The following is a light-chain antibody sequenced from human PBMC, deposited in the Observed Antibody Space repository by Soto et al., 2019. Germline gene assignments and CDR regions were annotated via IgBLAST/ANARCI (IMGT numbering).Light chain of an antibody. CDR3: QQYYSTPIT. V-gene: IGKV4-1*01. CDR2: WAS. Sequence: DFVMPQSPDYLAVSRGERSTLSCKSSHSVLYSPNNQNYLAWYQQKAGQPPKLLIYWASTRESGVPDRFSGSGSGTDFTLTISSLQAEDVAVYYCQQYYSTPITFGQGTRLEIK. J-gene: IGKJ5*01. CDR1: HSVLYSPNNQNY.